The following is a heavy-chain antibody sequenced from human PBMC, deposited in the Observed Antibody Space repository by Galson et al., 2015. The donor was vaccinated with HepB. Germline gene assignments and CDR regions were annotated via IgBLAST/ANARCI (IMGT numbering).Heavy chain of an antibody. D-gene: IGHD3-22*01. CDR1: GFTFSNYE. V-gene: IGHV3-48*03. CDR3: ARVSSGYTFDY. J-gene: IGHJ4*02. CDR2: IGTSGNSI. Sequence: SLRLSCAASGFTFSNYEMTWVRQAPGKGLEWVSYIGTSGNSIYYADSVKGRFTISRDNAKNSLYVQMNGLRAEDTGVYYCARVSSGYTFDYWGQGTLVTVSS.